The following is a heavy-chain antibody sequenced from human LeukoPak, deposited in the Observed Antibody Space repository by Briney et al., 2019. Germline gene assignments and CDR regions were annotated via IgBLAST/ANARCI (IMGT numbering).Heavy chain of an antibody. J-gene: IGHJ6*03. CDR3: ARAGDSGYDYYYYYMDV. CDR2: IIPIFGTA. CDR1: GGTFSSYA. Sequence: AASVKVSFKGSGGTFSSYAISWVRQAPGQGLEWVGGIIPIFGTANYAQKFQGRVTITTDESTSTAYMELSSLRSEDTAVYYCARAGDSGYDYYYYYMDVWGKGTTVTVSS. V-gene: IGHV1-69*05. D-gene: IGHD5-12*01.